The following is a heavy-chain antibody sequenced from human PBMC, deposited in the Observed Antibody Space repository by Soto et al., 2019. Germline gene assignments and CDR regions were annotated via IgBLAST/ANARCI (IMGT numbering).Heavy chain of an antibody. CDR2: IVAGSGNT. CDR3: AAGRTGGSYYGMDV. J-gene: IGHJ6*02. D-gene: IGHD2-2*01. CDR1: GFTFSDSA. Sequence: GASVKVSCQVSGFTFSDSAVQWVRQARGQGLEWIGWIVAGSGNTNYAQKFQERVTITRDMSTSTAYMVLSSLRSDDTAVYYCAAGRTGGSYYGMDVWGQGTTVTV. V-gene: IGHV1-58*01.